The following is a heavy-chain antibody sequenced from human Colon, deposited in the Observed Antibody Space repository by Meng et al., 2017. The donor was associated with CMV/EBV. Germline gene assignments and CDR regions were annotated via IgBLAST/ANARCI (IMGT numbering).Heavy chain of an antibody. J-gene: IGHJ5*01. Sequence: GESLKISCKASGDTFSGYYIQWVRLAPGQGLEWMGWINVDSGVTNYAQKFQGRVTMTRDTSITTAYMEISSLKSDDTAVYYCTSPLSSIWYDSWGQGTLVTVSS. CDR1: GDTFSGYY. CDR2: INVDSGVT. V-gene: IGHV1-2*02. CDR3: TSPLSSIWYDS. D-gene: IGHD6-13*01.